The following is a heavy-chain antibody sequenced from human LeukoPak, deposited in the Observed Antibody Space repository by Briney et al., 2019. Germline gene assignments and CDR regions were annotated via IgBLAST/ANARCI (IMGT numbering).Heavy chain of an antibody. Sequence: PGGSLRLSCAASGFTFSSYWMTWVRQAPGRGLEWVASIKRDGSEKNYVDSVKGRFTISRDNGKNSLYLQMNSLRAEDTAVYYCARDHGWQSFDLWGQGTMLTVSS. J-gene: IGHJ3*01. CDR2: IKRDGSEK. CDR3: ARDHGWQSFDL. V-gene: IGHV3-7*04. D-gene: IGHD6-19*01. CDR1: GFTFSSYW.